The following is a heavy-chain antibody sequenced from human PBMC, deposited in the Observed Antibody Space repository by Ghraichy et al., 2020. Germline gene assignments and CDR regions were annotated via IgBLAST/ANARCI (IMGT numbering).Heavy chain of an antibody. V-gene: IGHV1-69*04. CDR3: VSRYGPETYYSFDF. CDR2: IIPLLDTT. D-gene: IGHD3-10*01. CDR1: GDTFSRFA. Sequence: SVKVSCKASGDTFSRFAISWVRQAPGQGLEWMGRIIPLLDTTNYAQKFQGRVAVTADKSTGTAYMELSNLRSEDTAVYYCVSRYGPETYYSFDFWGQGTLVTVSS. J-gene: IGHJ4*02.